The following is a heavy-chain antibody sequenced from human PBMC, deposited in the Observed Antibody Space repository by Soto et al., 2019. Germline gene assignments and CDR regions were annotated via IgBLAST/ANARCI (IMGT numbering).Heavy chain of an antibody. CDR2: IIPIFGTA. D-gene: IGHD3-3*01. J-gene: IGHJ6*02. CDR3: ARDHRQLTVFGVAPYRRYYAYGMDV. Sequence: ASVKVSCKASGCTFSSYAISWVRQAPGQGLEWMGGIIPIFGTANYAQKFQGRVTITADKSTSTAYMELSSLRSEETAVYYCARDHRQLTVFGVAPYRRYYAYGMDVWGQGTTVTVSS. CDR1: GCTFSSYA. V-gene: IGHV1-69*06.